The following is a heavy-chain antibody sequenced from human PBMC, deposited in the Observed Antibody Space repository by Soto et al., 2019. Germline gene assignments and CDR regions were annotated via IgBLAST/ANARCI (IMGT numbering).Heavy chain of an antibody. CDR2: ISSTGSTP. D-gene: IGHD6-6*01. J-gene: IGHJ5*02. Sequence: GGSLRLSCAAPGFPFSDSYMAWIRQAPGKGLEEIATISSTGSTPYYADSVKGRFTISRDNAQNSLYLEMNNLRAEDTAVYYCAGGQQLVANWLDPWGQGILVTVSS. CDR3: AGGQQLVANWLDP. V-gene: IGHV3-11*01. CDR1: GFPFSDSY.